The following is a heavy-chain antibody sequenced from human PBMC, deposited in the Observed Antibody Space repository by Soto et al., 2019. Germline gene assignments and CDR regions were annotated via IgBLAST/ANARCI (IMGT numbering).Heavy chain of an antibody. CDR3: ARERRDGQKCYFDY. CDR2: FYDRGST. Sequence: SETLSLTCTVSGGSISSFYWSWIRHPPGKGLEWIGYFYDRGSTNYNPSLKSRVTISVDTSKNQFSLRLSSVTAADTAVYYCARERRDGQKCYFDYWGQGTLVTVSS. CDR1: GGSISSFY. V-gene: IGHV4-59*01. J-gene: IGHJ4*02.